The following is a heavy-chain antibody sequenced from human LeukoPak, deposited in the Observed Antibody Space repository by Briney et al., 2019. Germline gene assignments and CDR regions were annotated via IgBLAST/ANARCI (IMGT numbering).Heavy chain of an antibody. CDR3: AGGGPYDSSGYYDY. CDR1: GGSISSHY. J-gene: IGHJ4*02. D-gene: IGHD3-22*01. V-gene: IGHV4-59*11. CDR2: IYYSGST. Sequence: SETLSLTCTVSGGSISSHYWSWIRQPPGKGLEWIGYIYYSGSTNYNPSLKSRVTISVDTSKNQFSLKLSSVTAADTAVYYCAGGGPYDSSGYYDYWGQGTLVTVSS.